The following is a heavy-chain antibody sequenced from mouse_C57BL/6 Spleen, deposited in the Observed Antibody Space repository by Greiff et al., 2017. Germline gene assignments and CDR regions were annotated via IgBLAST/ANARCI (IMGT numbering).Heavy chain of an antibody. Sequence: VQLQQSGAELVRPGASVKLSCTASGFNIKDDYMHWVKQRPEQGLEWIGWIDPENGDTEYASKFQGKATITADTSSNTAYLQLSRLTSEDTAVYYCTHYYGSSYGDYWGQGTTLTVSS. D-gene: IGHD1-1*01. J-gene: IGHJ2*01. V-gene: IGHV14-4*01. CDR1: GFNIKDDY. CDR2: IDPENGDT. CDR3: THYYGSSYGDY.